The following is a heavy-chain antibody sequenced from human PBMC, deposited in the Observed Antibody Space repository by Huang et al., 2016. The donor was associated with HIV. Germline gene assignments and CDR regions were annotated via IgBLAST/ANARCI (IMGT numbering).Heavy chain of an antibody. CDR3: ARGPDYYDSSGREAFDI. Sequence: QVQLQPWGAGLLKPSETLSLTCAVYGGSFSGYYWSWIRKPPGKGLEWIGEINHSGSTNYNPCLNSRVTISVETSKTQFSLKLNSVTAADTAVYYCARGPDYYDSSGREAFDIWGQGTMVTVSS. CDR2: INHSGST. V-gene: IGHV4-34*01. J-gene: IGHJ3*02. D-gene: IGHD3-22*01. CDR1: GGSFSGYY.